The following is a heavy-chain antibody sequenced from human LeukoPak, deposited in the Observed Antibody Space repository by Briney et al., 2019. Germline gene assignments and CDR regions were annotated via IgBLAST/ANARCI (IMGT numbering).Heavy chain of an antibody. CDR1: GFTVSSNH. Sequence: PGGSLRLSCAASGFTVSSNHMSWVRQAPGKGLEWVSVIYSGGSTDYADSVKGRFTTSRDNLKSTLYLQMNSLRAEDTAVYYCARGPAGYNWGQGTLVTFSS. CDR3: ARGPAGYN. CDR2: IYSGGST. D-gene: IGHD1-1*01. J-gene: IGHJ4*02. V-gene: IGHV3-53*01.